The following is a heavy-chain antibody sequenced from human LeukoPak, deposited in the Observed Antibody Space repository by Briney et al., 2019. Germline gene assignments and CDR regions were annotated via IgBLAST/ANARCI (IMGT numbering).Heavy chain of an antibody. D-gene: IGHD5-18*01. Sequence: GGSLRLSCAASGFTFSSYWMHWVRQAPGKGLVWVSRINSDGSSTSYADSVKGRFTISRDNAKNTLYLQMNSLRAEDTAVYYCARESHAANQPLDYWGQGTLVTVSS. V-gene: IGHV3-74*01. CDR2: INSDGSST. CDR3: ARESHAANQPLDY. CDR1: GFTFSSYW. J-gene: IGHJ4*02.